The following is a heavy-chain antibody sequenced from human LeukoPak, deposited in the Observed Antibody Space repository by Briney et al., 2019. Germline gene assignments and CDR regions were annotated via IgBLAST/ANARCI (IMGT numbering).Heavy chain of an antibody. CDR1: GGTFSSYA. J-gene: IGHJ4*02. V-gene: IGHV1-69*01. CDR2: IIPIFGTA. Sequence: GASVTVSFKASGGTFSSYAISWVRQAPGQGLEWMGGIIPIFGTANYAQKFQGRVTITADESTSTAYMELSSLRSEDTAVYYCARASESGSYHAPFDYWGQGTLVTVSS. D-gene: IGHD3-10*01. CDR3: ARASESGSYHAPFDY.